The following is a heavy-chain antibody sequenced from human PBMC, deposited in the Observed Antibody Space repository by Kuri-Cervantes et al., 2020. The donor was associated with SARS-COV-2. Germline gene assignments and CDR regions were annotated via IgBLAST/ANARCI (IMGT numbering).Heavy chain of an antibody. J-gene: IGHJ5*02. CDR2: ISSSCSTI. CDR3: AREALYCGGDCYSRGLGWFDP. D-gene: IGHD2-21*01. Sequence: GESLKISWAASGFTFSSYAMSWIRQARGKGLEWVSYISSSCSTIYYADSVKGRFTISRDNAQNSLYLQMNSMRAEDTAVYYCAREALYCGGDCYSRGLGWFDPWGQGTLVTVSS. CDR1: GFTFSSYA. V-gene: IGHV3-48*04.